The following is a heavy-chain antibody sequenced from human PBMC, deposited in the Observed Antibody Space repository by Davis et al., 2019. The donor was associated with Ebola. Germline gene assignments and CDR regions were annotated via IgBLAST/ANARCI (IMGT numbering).Heavy chain of an antibody. CDR2: ISWNSGSI. J-gene: IGHJ5*02. Sequence: GGSLRLSCAASGFTFSSYGMHWVRQAPGKGLEWVSGISWNSGSIGYADSVKGRFTISRDNSKNTLYLQMNSLRAEDTAVYYCARGTAAANIKYNWFDPWGQGTLVTVSS. D-gene: IGHD6-13*01. V-gene: IGHV3-9*01. CDR3: ARGTAAANIKYNWFDP. CDR1: GFTFSSYG.